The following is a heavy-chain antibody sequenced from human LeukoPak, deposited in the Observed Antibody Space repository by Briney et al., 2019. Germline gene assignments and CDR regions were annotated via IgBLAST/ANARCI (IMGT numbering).Heavy chain of an antibody. CDR2: ISWNSGSI. CDR3: AKGQSSSAWYDWFDP. Sequence: QPGGSLRLSCAASGFTFDDYAMHWVRQAPGKGLEWVSGISWNSGSIGYADSVKGRFTISRDNAKNSLYLQMNSLRAEDMALYYCAKGQSSSAWYDWFDPWGQGTLVTVSS. CDR1: GFTFDDYA. V-gene: IGHV3-9*03. J-gene: IGHJ5*02. D-gene: IGHD6-19*01.